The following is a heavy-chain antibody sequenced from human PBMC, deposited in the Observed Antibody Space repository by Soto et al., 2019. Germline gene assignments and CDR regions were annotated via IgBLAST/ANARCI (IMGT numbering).Heavy chain of an antibody. V-gene: IGHV4-34*01. J-gene: IGHJ5*02. D-gene: IGHD2-2*01. CDR1: GGSFSGYY. Sequence: QVQLQQWGAGLLKPSETLSLTCAVYGGSFSGYYWSWIRQPPGKGLEWIGEINHSGSTNYNPSLKSRVTVSVDTSKNQFSLKLSSVTAADTAVYYCARPWYQLLMYNWFDPWGQGTLVTVSS. CDR2: INHSGST. CDR3: ARPWYQLLMYNWFDP.